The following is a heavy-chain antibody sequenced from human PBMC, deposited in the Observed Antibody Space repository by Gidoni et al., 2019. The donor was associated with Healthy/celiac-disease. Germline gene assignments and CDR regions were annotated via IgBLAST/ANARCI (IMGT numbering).Heavy chain of an antibody. CDR3: ARASLQVD. CDR2: IYSGGST. J-gene: IGHJ4*02. Sequence: EVQLVESGGGLVQPGGSLRLSCAASGFTVISNYMSWVRQAPGKGLDCVSVIYSGGSTYYADSVKGRFTISRDNSKNTLYLQMNSLRAEDTAVYYCARASLQVDWGQGTLVTVSS. D-gene: IGHD2-15*01. V-gene: IGHV3-66*01. CDR1: GFTVISNY.